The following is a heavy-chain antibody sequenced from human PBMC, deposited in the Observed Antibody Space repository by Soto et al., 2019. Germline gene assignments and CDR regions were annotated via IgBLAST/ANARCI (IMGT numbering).Heavy chain of an antibody. CDR1: GGTFSRYA. CDR3: ARGAPMVRGETPFDY. J-gene: IGHJ4*02. V-gene: IGHV1-69*01. D-gene: IGHD3-10*01. Sequence: QVQLVQSGAEVKKPGSSVKVSCEAYGGTFSRYAISWVRQAPGQGLEWMGGIIPIFGTANYAQKFQGRVTITADESTSTAYMELSSLRSEDTAVHYCARGAPMVRGETPFDYWGQGTLVTVSA. CDR2: IIPIFGTA.